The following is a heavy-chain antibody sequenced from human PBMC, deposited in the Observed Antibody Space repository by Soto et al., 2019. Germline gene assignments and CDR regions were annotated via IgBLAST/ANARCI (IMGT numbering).Heavy chain of an antibody. Sequence: SETLSLTCTVSGGSISSGGYYWSWIRQHPGKGLEWIGYIYYSGSTYYNPSLKSRVTISVDTSKNQFSLKLSSVTAADTAVYYCARDREYCSSTSCTRFDPWGQGTLVTVSS. CDR1: GGSISSGGYY. CDR2: IYYSGST. V-gene: IGHV4-31*03. J-gene: IGHJ5*02. D-gene: IGHD2-2*01. CDR3: ARDREYCSSTSCTRFDP.